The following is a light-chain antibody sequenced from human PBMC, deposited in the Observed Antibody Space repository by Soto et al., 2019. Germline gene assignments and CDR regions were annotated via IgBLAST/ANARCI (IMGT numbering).Light chain of an antibody. Sequence: EIVMTQSPGTLSLSPGERATISCRASQVIGSRYLAWYHQKSGQAPSLLIYGASSRATGIPDRFSGSGSGTDFTLTISRLEPEDFGVYYCQQFGSSLPHTFGQGTKLEIK. J-gene: IGKJ2*01. V-gene: IGKV3-20*01. CDR1: QVIGSRY. CDR3: QQFGSSLPHT. CDR2: GAS.